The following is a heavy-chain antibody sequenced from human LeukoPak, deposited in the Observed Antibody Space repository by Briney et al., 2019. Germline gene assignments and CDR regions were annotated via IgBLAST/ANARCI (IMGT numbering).Heavy chain of an antibody. CDR1: GFTFSSSW. J-gene: IGHJ5*02. V-gene: IGHV3-7*02. CDR3: ASAVTFTFDP. Sequence: GSLNLSCEASGFTFSSSWMTWIRQPPGKGLQWVASIKRDGTDKYYVDSVKGRFTISRDNAKGSLYLQMDGLGVEDTAIYYCASAVTFTFDPSGQGALVTVSS. CDR2: IKRDGTDK.